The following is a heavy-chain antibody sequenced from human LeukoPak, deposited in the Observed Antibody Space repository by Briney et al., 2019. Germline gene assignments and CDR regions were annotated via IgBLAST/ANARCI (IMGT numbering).Heavy chain of an antibody. D-gene: IGHD4-17*01. CDR3: AREAPPIFAYGDYDLPQYYFDY. V-gene: IGHV3-33*01. J-gene: IGHJ4*02. Sequence: PGGSLRLSCAASGFTFSSYGMHWVRQAPGKGLEWVAVIWYDGSNKYYADSVKGRFTISRDNSKNTLYLQMNSLRAEDTAVYYCAREAPPIFAYGDYDLPQYYFDYWGQGTLVTVSS. CDR2: IWYDGSNK. CDR1: GFTFSSYG.